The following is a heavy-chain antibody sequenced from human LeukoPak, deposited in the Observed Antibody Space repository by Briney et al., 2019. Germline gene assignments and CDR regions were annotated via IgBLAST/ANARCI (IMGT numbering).Heavy chain of an antibody. CDR2: INHSGST. V-gene: IGHV4-34*01. Sequence: SETLSLTCAVYGGSFSGYYWSWIRQPPGKGLEWIGEINHSGSTNYNPSLKSRVTISVDTSKNQFSLKLSSVTAADTAVYYCARHDYYGSGLLWDPNDWFDPWGQGTLVTVSS. D-gene: IGHD3-10*01. CDR1: GGSFSGYY. CDR3: ARHDYYGSGLLWDPNDWFDP. J-gene: IGHJ5*02.